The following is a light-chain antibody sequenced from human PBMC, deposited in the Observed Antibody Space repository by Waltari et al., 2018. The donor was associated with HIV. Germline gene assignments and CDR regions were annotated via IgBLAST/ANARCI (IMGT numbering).Light chain of an antibody. CDR1: TSNIGPNV. Sequence: QSVLAQPPSVSGTPGQRVTISCSGPTSNIGPNVVHWYPHVPGTAPKLLISSNNQRPSGVPDRFSGFKSGTSASLAINGLQSEDEADYYCATWDDTPTGHVLFGGGTKVTVL. CDR3: ATWDDTPTGHVL. J-gene: IGLJ2*01. CDR2: SNN. V-gene: IGLV1-44*01.